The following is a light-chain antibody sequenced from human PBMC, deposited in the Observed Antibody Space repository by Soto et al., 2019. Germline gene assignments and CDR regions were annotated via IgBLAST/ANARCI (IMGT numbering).Light chain of an antibody. CDR3: AAWDDSLSGVV. Sequence: QSVLTQPPSASGTPGQRVTISCSGSSSNIGSNYIYWYQQVPGTAPKLLIYRNNQRPSGVPDRFSGSKSGTSVSLAISGLRSEDEADYFCAAWDDSLSGVVFGGGTKLTVL. CDR2: RNN. J-gene: IGLJ2*01. CDR1: SSNIGSNY. V-gene: IGLV1-47*01.